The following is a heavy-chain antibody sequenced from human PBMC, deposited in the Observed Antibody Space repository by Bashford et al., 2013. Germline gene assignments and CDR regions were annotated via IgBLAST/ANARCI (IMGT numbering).Heavy chain of an antibody. D-gene: IGHD3-22*01. CDR3: AHRRGITMIVPFDY. V-gene: IGHV2-5*02. CDR2: IYWDDDK. J-gene: IGHJ4*02. CDR1: GFSLSTSGVG. Sequence: SGPTLVKPTQTLTLTCTFSGFSLSTSGVGVGWIRQPPGKALEWLALIYWDDDKRYSPSLKSRLTITKDTSKNXVVLTMTNMDPVDTATYYCAHRRGITMIVPFDYWGQGTLVTVSS.